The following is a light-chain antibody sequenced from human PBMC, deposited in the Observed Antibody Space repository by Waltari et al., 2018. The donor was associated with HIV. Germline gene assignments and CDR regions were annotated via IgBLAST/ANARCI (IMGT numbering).Light chain of an antibody. CDR2: FAS. J-gene: IGKJ3*01. V-gene: IGKV1-12*02. CDR3: QQASSFPYT. Sequence: DIQMTQSPSSVSASVGDRVTLTCRASQDISDKLAWYQQTPGKAPKLLIYFASTLQGGVPSTFSGRGSGTEFTLTITTLQPEDFGTHYCQQASSFPYTFGPGTKVDMK. CDR1: QDISDK.